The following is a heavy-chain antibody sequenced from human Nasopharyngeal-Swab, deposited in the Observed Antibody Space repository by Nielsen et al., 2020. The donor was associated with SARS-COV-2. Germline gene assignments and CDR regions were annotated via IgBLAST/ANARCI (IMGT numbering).Heavy chain of an antibody. CDR1: GYTFTNSW. V-gene: IGHV5-51*01. CDR3: ATTYCSAYTCYSFDN. J-gene: IGHJ4*02. D-gene: IGHD2-15*01. Sequence: KVSCKGFGYTFTNSWIGWVRQMPGKGLEWMGIIYPGDSDTRYSPSFQGQVIISADKSVNITYLQWSSLKASDSAIYYCATTYCSAYTCYSFDNWGRGTLVTVSS. CDR2: IYPGDSDT.